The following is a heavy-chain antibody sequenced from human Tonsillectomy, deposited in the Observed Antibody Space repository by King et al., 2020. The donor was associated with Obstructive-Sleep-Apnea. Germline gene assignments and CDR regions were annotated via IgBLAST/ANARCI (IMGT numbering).Heavy chain of an antibody. J-gene: IGHJ4*02. CDR3: AKDTDFPFEPQFDY. Sequence: VQLVESGGGVVQPGRSLRLSCAASGFTFSSYGMHWVRQAPGKGLEWVAVISYDGSNKYYADSVKGRFTISRDISKNTLSLQMNSLRAEDTSMYYCAKDTDFPFEPQFDYWGQGTLVTVSS. D-gene: IGHD2/OR15-2a*01. V-gene: IGHV3-30*18. CDR1: GFTFSSYG. CDR2: ISYDGSNK.